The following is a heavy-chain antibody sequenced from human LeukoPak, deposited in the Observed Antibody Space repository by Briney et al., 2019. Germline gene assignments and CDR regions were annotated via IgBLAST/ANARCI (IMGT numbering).Heavy chain of an antibody. CDR3: AQDSYYYYIDV. V-gene: IGHV3-30*02. CDR2: IGYDGSNK. CDR1: GFTFRSCG. J-gene: IGHJ6*03. Sequence: GGSLRLSCAASGFTFRSCGMHWVRQAPGKGLEWVTFIGYDGSNKYYTDSVKGQFTISRDNSKNTLYLQMNSLRAEDTAIYYCAQDSYYYYIDVWGKGTTVTVSS.